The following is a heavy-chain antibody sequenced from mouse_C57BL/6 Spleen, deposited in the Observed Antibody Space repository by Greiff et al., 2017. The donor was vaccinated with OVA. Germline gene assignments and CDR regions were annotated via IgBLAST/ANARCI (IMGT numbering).Heavy chain of an antibody. D-gene: IGHD1-1*01. Sequence: EVQLQQSGAELVRPGASVKLSCTASGFNIKDDYMHWVKQRPEQGLEWIGWIDPENGDTEYASKFQGKATITADTSSNTAYLQLSSLTSEDTAVYYCTTGLRGGFDYWGQGTTLTVSS. J-gene: IGHJ2*01. CDR1: GFNIKDDY. CDR3: TTGLRGGFDY. V-gene: IGHV14-4*01. CDR2: IDPENGDT.